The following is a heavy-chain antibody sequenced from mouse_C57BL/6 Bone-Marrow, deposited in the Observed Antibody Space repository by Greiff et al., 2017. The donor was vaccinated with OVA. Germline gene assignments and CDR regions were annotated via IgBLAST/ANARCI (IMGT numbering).Heavy chain of an antibody. CDR2: INPGSGGT. CDR1: GYAFTNYL. CDR3: ARSDWDGAY. Sequence: QVQLQQSGAELVRPGTSVKVSCKASGYAFTNYLIEWVKQRPGQGLEWIGVINPGSGGTNYNEKFKGKATLTADKSSSTAYMQLSSLTSEDSAVYFCARSDWDGAYGGQGTLVTVSA. J-gene: IGHJ3*01. V-gene: IGHV1-54*01. D-gene: IGHD4-1*01.